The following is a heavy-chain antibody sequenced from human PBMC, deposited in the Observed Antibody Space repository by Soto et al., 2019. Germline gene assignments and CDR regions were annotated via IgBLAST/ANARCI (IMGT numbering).Heavy chain of an antibody. J-gene: IGHJ4*02. CDR2: INPNSGGT. CDR1: GYTFTGYY. CDR3: ARVVAAAGTVGY. D-gene: IGHD6-13*01. V-gene: IGHV1-2*02. Sequence: ASVKVSCKASGYTFTGYYMHWVRQAPGQGLEWMGWINPNSGGTNYAQKFQGRITMTRDTSISTAYMELSRLRSDDTAVYYCARVVAAAGTVGYWGEGTLVRVSS.